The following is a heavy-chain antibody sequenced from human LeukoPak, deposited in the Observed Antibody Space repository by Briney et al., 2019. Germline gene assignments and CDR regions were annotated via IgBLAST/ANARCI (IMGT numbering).Heavy chain of an antibody. D-gene: IGHD3-9*01. CDR2: ISSSGSTI. CDR3: ARDLGTYYDIAGWFDP. V-gene: IGHV3-11*01. J-gene: IGHJ5*02. CDR1: GFRFSIYH. Sequence: GGSLRLSCEASGFRFSIYHMNWVRLAPGKGLEWVSYISSSGSTIYYADSVKGRFTISRDNAKNSLYLQMNSLRAEDTAVYYCARDLGTYYDIAGWFDPWGQGTLVTVSS.